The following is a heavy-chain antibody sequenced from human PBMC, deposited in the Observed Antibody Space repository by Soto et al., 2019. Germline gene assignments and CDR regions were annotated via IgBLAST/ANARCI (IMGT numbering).Heavy chain of an antibody. V-gene: IGHV1-46*01. Sequence: ASVKVSCKASGYTFTSYYMHWVRQAPGQGLEWMGIINPSGGSTSYAQKFQGRVTMTRDTSTSTVYMELSSLRSEDTAVYYCASSFGSGWTAFDIWGQGTMVTVSS. CDR1: GYTFTSYY. CDR3: ASSFGSGWTAFDI. D-gene: IGHD6-19*01. J-gene: IGHJ3*02. CDR2: INPSGGST.